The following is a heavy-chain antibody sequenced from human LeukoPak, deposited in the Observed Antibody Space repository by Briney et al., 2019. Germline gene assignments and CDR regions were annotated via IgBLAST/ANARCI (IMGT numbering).Heavy chain of an antibody. Sequence: SVKVSCKASGGTFSSYAISWVRQAPGQGLEWMGRIIPILGIANYAQKFQGRVTITADKSTSTAYMELSSLRSEDTAVYYCARDPPRDSSGWYVGWNFDYWGQGTLVTVSS. D-gene: IGHD6-19*01. J-gene: IGHJ4*02. V-gene: IGHV1-69*04. CDR3: ARDPPRDSSGWYVGWNFDY. CDR1: GGTFSSYA. CDR2: IIPILGIA.